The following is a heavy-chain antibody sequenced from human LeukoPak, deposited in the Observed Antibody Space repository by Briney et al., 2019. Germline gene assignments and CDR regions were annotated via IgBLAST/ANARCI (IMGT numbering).Heavy chain of an antibody. Sequence: GGSLILSCAASGFTFSNYNMNWVRQAPGKGLEWVSYISSSGSTIYYADSVKGRFTISRDNAKNSLYLQMNSLRAEDTAVYYCARLPSVWDYFDYWGQGTLVTVSS. V-gene: IGHV3-48*03. CDR1: GFTFSNYN. CDR3: ARLPSVWDYFDY. J-gene: IGHJ4*02. CDR2: ISSSGSTI. D-gene: IGHD3-16*01.